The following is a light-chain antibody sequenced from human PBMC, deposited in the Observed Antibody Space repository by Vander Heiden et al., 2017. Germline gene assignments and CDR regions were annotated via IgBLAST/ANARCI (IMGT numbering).Light chain of an antibody. CDR1: SSNIGSNT. CDR3: AAWDDSLNWV. V-gene: IGLV1-44*01. CDR2: SNK. Sequence: QSVLTPPPSASGTPGQRVTISCSGSSSNIGSNTVNWYQQLPGTAPKLLIYSNKQRPSGVPDRFSGSKSGTSASLAISGLQSEDEADYYCAAWDDSLNWVFGGGTKLTVL. J-gene: IGLJ3*02.